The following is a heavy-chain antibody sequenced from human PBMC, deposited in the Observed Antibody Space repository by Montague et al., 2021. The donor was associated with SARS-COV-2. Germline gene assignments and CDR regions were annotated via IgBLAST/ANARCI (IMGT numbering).Heavy chain of an antibody. V-gene: IGHV6-1*01. CDR3: ARTSASSDY. CDR2: N. D-gene: IGHD1-26*01. Sequence: NDYAVSVKRRITINPDTSKNPISLQLNSVTPEDTAVYYCARTSASSDYWGQATLVTVSS. J-gene: IGHJ4*02.